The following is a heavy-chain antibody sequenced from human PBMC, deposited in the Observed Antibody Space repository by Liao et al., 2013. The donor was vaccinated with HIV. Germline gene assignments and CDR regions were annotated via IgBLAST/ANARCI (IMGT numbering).Heavy chain of an antibody. Sequence: QVQLQESGPGLVKPSETLSLTCTVSGGSISSYYWSWIRQPAGKGLEWIGRIYRSGSTDYNPSLKSRVTMSVDTSKNQFSLKLRSVNAADTAVYYCARVVVGASTNYYYYMDVWGKGTTVTVSS. V-gene: IGHV4-4*07. J-gene: IGHJ6*03. CDR2: IYRSGST. CDR3: ARVVVGASTNYYYYMDV. D-gene: IGHD1-26*01. CDR1: GGSISSYY.